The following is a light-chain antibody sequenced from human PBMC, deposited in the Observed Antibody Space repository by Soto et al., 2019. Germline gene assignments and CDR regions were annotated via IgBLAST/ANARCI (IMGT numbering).Light chain of an antibody. CDR2: RNN. Sequence: QSVLTQPPSASGTPGQRVTISCSGSSSNIGSNYVYWYQQLPGTAPKLLIYRNNQRPSGVPDRFSGSKSGTSASLAISGLRSEDEAYYYCAAWDDSLSGRGWVFGGGTKLTVL. CDR3: AAWDDSLSGRGWV. J-gene: IGLJ3*02. CDR1: SSNIGSNY. V-gene: IGLV1-47*01.